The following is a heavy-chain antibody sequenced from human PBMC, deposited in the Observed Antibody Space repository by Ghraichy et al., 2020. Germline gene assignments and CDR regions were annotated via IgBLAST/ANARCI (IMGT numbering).Heavy chain of an antibody. CDR2: DGHSK. CDR3: ARERREATIMLGDY. V-gene: IGHV3-30-3*01. Sequence: GGSLRLSCAASGFTFSSYAMHWVRQAPGKGLEWVAVDGHSKYYADSVKGRFTVSRDNSKNTLYLQMNSRRAEDTAVYYCARERREATIMLGDYWGRGTLVTVSS. CDR1: GFTFSSYA. D-gene: IGHD1-26*01. J-gene: IGHJ4*02.